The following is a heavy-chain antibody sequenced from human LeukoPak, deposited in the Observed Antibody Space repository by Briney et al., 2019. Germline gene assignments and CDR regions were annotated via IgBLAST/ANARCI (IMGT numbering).Heavy chain of an antibody. CDR1: GFTFSSYS. CDR3: ARDLLPLPNMVQPFDY. D-gene: IGHD3-10*01. V-gene: IGHV3-48*02. CDR2: ISSSSSTI. J-gene: IGHJ4*02. Sequence: GGSLRLSCAASGFTFSSYSMNWVRQAPGKGLEWVSYISSSSSTIYYADSVKGRFTISRDNAKNSLYLQMNSLRDEDTAVYYCARDLLPLPNMVQPFDYWGQGTLVTVSS.